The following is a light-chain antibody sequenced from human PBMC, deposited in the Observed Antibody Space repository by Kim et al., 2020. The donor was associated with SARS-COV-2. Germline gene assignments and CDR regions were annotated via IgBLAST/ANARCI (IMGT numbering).Light chain of an antibody. CDR3: QQRSDWPET. CDR2: EAS. J-gene: IGKJ2*01. CDR1: SSINSW. Sequence: SLSPATRPPLPGRPSSSINSWLAWYQQKPGQTPGLLIYEASTRAAGIPARFSGSGSGTDFTLTISSLESEDFAVYYCQQRSDWPETFGRGTKLEI. V-gene: IGKV3-11*01.